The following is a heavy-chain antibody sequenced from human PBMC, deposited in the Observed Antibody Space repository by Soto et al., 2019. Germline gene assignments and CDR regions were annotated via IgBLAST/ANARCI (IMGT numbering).Heavy chain of an antibody. Sequence: SETLSLTCNVSGASVSHGYWSWIRQPPGKGLEWIGFMYFGGSFNYNPSLTSRATISVETSKNQFSMKLTSVTASDTAVYYCARSYYDSTGFAVDTCGQGTLVTVSS. CDR3: ARSYYDSTGFAVDT. V-gene: IGHV4-59*02. J-gene: IGHJ5*02. CDR2: MYFGGSF. D-gene: IGHD3-22*01. CDR1: GASVSHGY.